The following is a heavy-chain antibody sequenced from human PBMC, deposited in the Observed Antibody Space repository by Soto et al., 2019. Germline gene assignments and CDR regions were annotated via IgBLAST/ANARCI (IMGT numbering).Heavy chain of an antibody. V-gene: IGHV3-15*07. CDR1: GFTCSNAW. CDR3: TTQGVVIINGYYYYGMAV. J-gene: IGHJ6*02. CDR2: IKSKTDGGTT. Sequence: EVQLVESGGGLVKPGGSLRLSCAASGFTCSNAWMNWVRQAPGKGLEWVGRIKSKTDGGTTDYAAPVKGRFTISRDDSKHTLYLQLNRLKAADTAVYYCTTQGVVIINGYYYYGMAVWGQGTTVTVSS. D-gene: IGHD3-3*01.